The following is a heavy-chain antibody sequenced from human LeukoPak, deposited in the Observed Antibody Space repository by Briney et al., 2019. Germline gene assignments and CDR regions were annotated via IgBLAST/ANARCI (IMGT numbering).Heavy chain of an antibody. CDR2: INSDGTTT. J-gene: IGHJ4*02. CDR1: GFTFSTYW. V-gene: IGHV3-74*01. Sequence: GGALRLSCAASGFTFSTYWMHWVRQAPGKGPLWVSRINSDGTTTTYAYSVKGRFTISRDNAKNTLYLKMNTLRAEDTAVYYCARELPFDYWGQGTLVTVSS. CDR3: ARELPFDY.